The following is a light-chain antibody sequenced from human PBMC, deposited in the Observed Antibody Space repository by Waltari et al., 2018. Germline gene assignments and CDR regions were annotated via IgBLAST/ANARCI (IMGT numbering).Light chain of an antibody. V-gene: IGKV3-20*01. CDR3: QVYGGSPLYT. CDR2: GTS. J-gene: IGKJ2*01. CDR1: QSVGSIY. Sequence: ESVLAQSPGTLSLSPGERATLSCRASQSVGSIYLAWYQQRPGQPPRVLVYGTSSRATGIPDRFGGSRAGSDVTLSIDRLEPEDVAVYFCQVYGGSPLYTFGQGTRLEIK.